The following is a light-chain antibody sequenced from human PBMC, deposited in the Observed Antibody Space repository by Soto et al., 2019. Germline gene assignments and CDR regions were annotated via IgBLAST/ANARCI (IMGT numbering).Light chain of an antibody. CDR2: SNN. J-gene: IGLJ3*02. V-gene: IGLV1-44*01. CDR1: SSNIGANT. CDR3: AAWDARLDGVV. Sequence: QSVLTQPPSASGTPGQTVTISCSGSSSNIGANTVNWFQHLPGTAPKLLIYSNNQRPSGVPDRVSGSKSGTSVTLAISGLQSEDEADYSCAAWDARLDGVVFGGGTKVTVL.